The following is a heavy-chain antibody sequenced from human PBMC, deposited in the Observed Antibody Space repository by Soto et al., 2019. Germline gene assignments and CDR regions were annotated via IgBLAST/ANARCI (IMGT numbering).Heavy chain of an antibody. CDR1: GFSFSAFS. D-gene: IGHD2-2*02. V-gene: IGHV3-48*02. CDR2: ISSTSSTI. Sequence: GGSLRLSCASSGFSFSAFSMNWVRQAPGKGLEWISYISSTSSTIYYADSVRGRFTISRDNAKNSLYLQMNSLRDEDTAVYYCAREGGRHCSPTRCYNAFDIWGLGTMVTVSS. CDR3: AREGGRHCSPTRCYNAFDI. J-gene: IGHJ3*02.